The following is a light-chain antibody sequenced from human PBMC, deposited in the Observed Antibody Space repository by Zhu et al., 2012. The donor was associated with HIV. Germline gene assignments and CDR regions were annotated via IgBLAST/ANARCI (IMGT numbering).Light chain of an antibody. CDR1: QSVSSSY. CDR3: QQYGSSPYT. CDR2: RAS. Sequence: EIVLTQSPGTLSLSPGERATLSCRASQSVSSSYLAWYQQKPGQAPRLLIYRASSRATGIPDRFSGSGSGTDFTLIISRLEPEDFAVYYCQQYGSSPYTFGQGTKLEIK. V-gene: IGKV3-20*01. J-gene: IGKJ2*01.